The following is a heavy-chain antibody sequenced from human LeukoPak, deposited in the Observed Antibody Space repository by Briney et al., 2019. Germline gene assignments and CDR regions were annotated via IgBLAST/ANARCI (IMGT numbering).Heavy chain of an antibody. Sequence: ASVKVSCKTSGYTFTNYGISWGRQAPGLGLEWMGWISAYNGNTNYTQKVQGRVTMTTDTSTSTAYMELRSLRFDDTAVYCCARDQSVRLLQTSSTYFKHVFAIWGQGSMVTVSS. CDR2: ISAYNGNT. J-gene: IGHJ3*02. CDR3: ARDQSVRLLQTSSTYFKHVFAI. V-gene: IGHV1-18*01. CDR1: GYTFTNYG. D-gene: IGHD6-13*01.